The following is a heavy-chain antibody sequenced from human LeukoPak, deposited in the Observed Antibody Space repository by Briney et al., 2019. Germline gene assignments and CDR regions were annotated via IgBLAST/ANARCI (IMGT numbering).Heavy chain of an antibody. V-gene: IGHV3-11*04. Sequence: GGSLRLXCAASGFTFSDYYMSWIRQAPGKGLEWVSYISSSGSTIYYADSVKGRFTISRDNAKNSLYLQMNSLRAEDTAVYYCARVTTGELPAASFDYWGQGTLVTVSS. J-gene: IGHJ4*02. CDR2: ISSSGSTI. CDR3: ARVTTGELPAASFDY. D-gene: IGHD2-2*01. CDR1: GFTFSDYY.